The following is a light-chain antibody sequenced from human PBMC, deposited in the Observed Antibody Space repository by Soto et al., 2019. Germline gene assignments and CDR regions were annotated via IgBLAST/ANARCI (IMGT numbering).Light chain of an antibody. Sequence: INNVRTVNNCDVGGYNYVSWYQQHPGKAPKLMIYDVSNRPSGVSNRFSGSKSGNTASLTISGLQAEDEADYYCSSYTSSSTYVFGTGTKVTVL. CDR3: SSYTSSSTYV. J-gene: IGLJ1*01. CDR1: NCDVGGYNY. V-gene: IGLV2-14*04. CDR2: DVS.